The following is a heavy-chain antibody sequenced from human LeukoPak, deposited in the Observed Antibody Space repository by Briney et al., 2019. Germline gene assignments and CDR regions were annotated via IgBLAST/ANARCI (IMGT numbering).Heavy chain of an antibody. CDR1: GFTFSSYW. V-gene: IGHV3-7*01. J-gene: IGHJ3*02. CDR3: APYRYSSSSDAFDI. CDR2: IKQGGSEK. D-gene: IGHD6-6*01. Sequence: GGSLRLSCAASGFTFSSYWMSWIRQAPGKGLEWVANIKQGGSEKYYVDSVEGRFTISRDNAKNSLYLQMNSLRAEDTAVYYCAPYRYSSSSDAFDIWGQGTMVTVSS.